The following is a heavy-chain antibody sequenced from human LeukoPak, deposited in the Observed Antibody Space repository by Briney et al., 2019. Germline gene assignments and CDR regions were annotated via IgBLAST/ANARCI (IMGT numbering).Heavy chain of an antibody. Sequence: ASVKVSSKASGYTFTSYHMHWVRQAPGQGLEWMGIINPSGGGTSYAQKFQGRVTMTRDTSTSTVYMELSSLRSVDTAVYYCASNILFASGWSFFDFWGQGTLVTVSS. J-gene: IGHJ4*02. CDR1: GYTFTSYH. V-gene: IGHV1-46*01. CDR3: ASNILFASGWSFFDF. D-gene: IGHD6-19*01. CDR2: INPSGGGT.